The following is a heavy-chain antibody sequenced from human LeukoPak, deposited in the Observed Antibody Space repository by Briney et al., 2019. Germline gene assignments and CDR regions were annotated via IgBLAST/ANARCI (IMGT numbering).Heavy chain of an antibody. J-gene: IGHJ4*02. CDR3: ARGWTRYDILTDRITDYFDY. Sequence: PSETLSLTCTVSGASISSGSYYWSWIRQPAGKGLQWIGRIYTSGSTNYNPSLKSQVTISVDASKNQFSLKLSSVTAADTAVYYCARGWTRYDILTDRITDYFDYWGQGTLVTVSS. V-gene: IGHV4-61*02. D-gene: IGHD3-9*01. CDR1: GASISSGSYY. CDR2: IYTSGST.